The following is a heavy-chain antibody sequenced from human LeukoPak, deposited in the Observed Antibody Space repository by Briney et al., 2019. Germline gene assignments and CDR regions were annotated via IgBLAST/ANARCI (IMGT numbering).Heavy chain of an antibody. Sequence: PGGSLRLSCAASGFTFSSYSMNWVRQAPGKGLEWVSYISSSGSTIYYADSVKGRLTISRDNAKNSLYLQMNSLRDEDTAVYFCARDSFYYGSGSHNYFDYWGQGTLVTVSS. D-gene: IGHD3-10*01. CDR2: ISSSGSTI. J-gene: IGHJ4*02. CDR1: GFTFSSYS. V-gene: IGHV3-48*02. CDR3: ARDSFYYGSGSHNYFDY.